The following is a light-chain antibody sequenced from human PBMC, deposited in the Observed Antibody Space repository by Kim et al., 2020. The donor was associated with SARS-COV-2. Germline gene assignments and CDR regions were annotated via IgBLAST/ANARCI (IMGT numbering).Light chain of an antibody. CDR1: TDNVGDYS. CDR2: DIN. Sequence: PKFTIASSRTTDNVGDYSVSWYQQFPGTAPQLFIYDINKRPSGIPARFSAAKSGTSATLAITGVQTGDEADYYCATWDSSLSSWVFGGGTQLTVL. J-gene: IGLJ3*02. CDR3: ATWDSSLSSWV. V-gene: IGLV1-51*01.